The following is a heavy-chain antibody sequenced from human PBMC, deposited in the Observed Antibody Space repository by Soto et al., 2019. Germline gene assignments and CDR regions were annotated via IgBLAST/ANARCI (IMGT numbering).Heavy chain of an antibody. J-gene: IGHJ5*02. CDR3: VASLAASGLNWLDP. CDR1: GGSISEKY. V-gene: IGHV4-4*07. Sequence: SETLSLTCIVSGGSISEKYWNWVRQPPGKGLEWIGLIFANGHTDYSPSLKSRVTMSVDASKNQFSLRLTSMTAADTAVYYCVASLAASGLNWLDPWGRGTLVTVSS. CDR2: IFANGHT. D-gene: IGHD6-13*01.